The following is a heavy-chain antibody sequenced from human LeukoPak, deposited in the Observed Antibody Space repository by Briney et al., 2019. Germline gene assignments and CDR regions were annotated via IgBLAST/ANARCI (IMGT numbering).Heavy chain of an antibody. V-gene: IGHV1-46*01. CDR3: ARAADYVWGSYRIFDY. CDR2: INPSGGST. D-gene: IGHD3-16*02. CDR1: GYTFTGYY. Sequence: ASVKVSCKASGYTFTGYYMHWVRQAPGQGLEWMGIINPSGGSTSYAQKFQGRVTMTRDTSTSTVYMELSSLRSEDTAVYYCARAADYVWGSYRIFDYWGQGTLVTVSS. J-gene: IGHJ4*02.